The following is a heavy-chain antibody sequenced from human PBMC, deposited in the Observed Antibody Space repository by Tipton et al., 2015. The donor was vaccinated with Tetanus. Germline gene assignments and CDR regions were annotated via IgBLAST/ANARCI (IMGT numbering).Heavy chain of an antibody. Sequence: TLSLTCAVSGASISPYYWSWIRQPPGKGLEWIGSIHDSGTTNYNPSLKSRLTMSVDTSNNLFSLKLTSVTAADTAVYYCARVQLSSSFLKFNWLDPWGQRTLVTVAS. V-gene: IGHV4-59*01. CDR1: GASISPYY. CDR2: IHDSGTT. D-gene: IGHD3-3*02. CDR3: ARVQLSSSFLKFNWLDP. J-gene: IGHJ5*02.